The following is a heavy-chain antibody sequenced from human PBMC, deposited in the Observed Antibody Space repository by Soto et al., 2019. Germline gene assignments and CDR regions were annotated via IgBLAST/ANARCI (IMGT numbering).Heavy chain of an antibody. CDR3: AREGGITTFGVVSYYFDY. V-gene: IGHV4-30-4*01. D-gene: IGHD3-3*01. CDR1: GGSISSGDYY. J-gene: IGHJ4*02. Sequence: SETLSLTCTVSGGSISSGDYYWSWIRQPPGKGLEWIGYIYYSGSTYYNPSLKSRVTISVDTSKNQFSLKLSSVTAADTAVYYCAREGGITTFGVVSYYFDYWGQGTLVTVYS. CDR2: IYYSGST.